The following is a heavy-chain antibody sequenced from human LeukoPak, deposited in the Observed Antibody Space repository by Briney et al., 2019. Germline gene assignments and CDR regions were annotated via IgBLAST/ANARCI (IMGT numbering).Heavy chain of an antibody. CDR2: ITGSGNTK. D-gene: IGHD2-15*01. CDR1: GFSFSAYE. V-gene: IGHV3-48*03. Sequence: GGSLRLSCAASGFSFSAYEMVWVRHAPGVGLEWTSYITGSGNTKYYLDSVKGRFSISRDNAKNSLYLQMNSLRAEDTAIYYCARAICSRGSCYSLVTFDMWGQGAMVTVSS. J-gene: IGHJ3*02. CDR3: ARAICSRGSCYSLVTFDM.